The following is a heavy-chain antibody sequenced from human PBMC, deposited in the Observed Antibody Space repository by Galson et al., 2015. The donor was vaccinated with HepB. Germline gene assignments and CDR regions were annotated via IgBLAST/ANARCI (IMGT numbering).Heavy chain of an antibody. V-gene: IGHV1-18*01. CDR1: GYTFTSYG. Sequence: SVKVSCKASGYTFTSYGISWVRQAPGQGLEWMGWISTNNGNTNYAQKLQGRVTMTTDTSTSTAYMELRSLRSDDTAIYYCARGGAIRSAAGSIYWGQGTLVTVSS. CDR2: ISTNNGNT. J-gene: IGHJ4*02. D-gene: IGHD6-13*01. CDR3: ARGGAIRSAAGSIY.